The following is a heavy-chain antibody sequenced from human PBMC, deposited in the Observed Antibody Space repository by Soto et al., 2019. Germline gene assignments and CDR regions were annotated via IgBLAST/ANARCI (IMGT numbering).Heavy chain of an antibody. CDR2: INAGNGNT. D-gene: IGHD6-19*01. CDR1: GYTFTTYA. V-gene: IGHV1-3*05. J-gene: IGHJ4*02. Sequence: QVQLVQSGAEEKKPGSSVKVSCKASGYTFTTYAMHWVRQAPGQRLEWMGWINAGNGNTKYSQKFQGRVTITRDTSASTAYMELSSLRSEDTAVYYCARAVAVPADFDYWGQGTLVTVSS. CDR3: ARAVAVPADFDY.